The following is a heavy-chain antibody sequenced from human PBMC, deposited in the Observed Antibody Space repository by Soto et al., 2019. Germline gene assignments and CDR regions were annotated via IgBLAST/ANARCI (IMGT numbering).Heavy chain of an antibody. Sequence: LRLSCAASGFTVSSKYMSWVRQAPGKGLEWVSLIQSGGPTYYADSVKGRFTISRDTSENTVHLQMDSLRAEDTAVYYCARDDVLCDGGRCYGVPLDFSGKGTTVTVSS. V-gene: IGHV3-66*01. J-gene: IGHJ6*04. D-gene: IGHD2-15*01. CDR2: IQSGGPT. CDR3: ARDDVLCDGGRCYGVPLDF. CDR1: GFTVSSKY.